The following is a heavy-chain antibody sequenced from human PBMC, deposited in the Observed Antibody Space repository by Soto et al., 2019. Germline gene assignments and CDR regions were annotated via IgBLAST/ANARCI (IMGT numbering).Heavy chain of an antibody. V-gene: IGHV1-3*01. D-gene: IGHD6-13*01. J-gene: IGHJ5*02. CDR3: VRRHVSATGIDWFDP. CDR1: GYTFTSYG. CDR2: INAANGDT. Sequence: ASVKVSCKASGYTFTSYGIHWVRQAPGQRLEWIGWINAANGDTKYSPKFQGRVTITRDTSASTAYMELSSLRSEDTAVYYCVRRHVSATGIDWFDPWGQGTLVTVSS.